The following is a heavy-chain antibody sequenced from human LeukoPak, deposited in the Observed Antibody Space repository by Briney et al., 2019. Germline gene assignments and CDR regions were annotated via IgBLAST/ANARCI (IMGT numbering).Heavy chain of an antibody. CDR2: INPSGGAT. J-gene: IGHJ4*02. D-gene: IGHD5-12*01. CDR1: GYTFTSYY. Sequence: ASVKLSCTASGYTFTSYYMHWVRQAPGQGLEWMGIINPSGGATSYAQKVQGRVTMTRDTSTSTLYMELSSLRSEDTAVYYCARLGYTGYDSLDYWGQGTLVTVSS. V-gene: IGHV1-46*04. CDR3: ARLGYTGYDSLDY.